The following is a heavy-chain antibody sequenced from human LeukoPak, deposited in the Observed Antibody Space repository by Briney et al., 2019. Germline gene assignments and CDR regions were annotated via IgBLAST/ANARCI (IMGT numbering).Heavy chain of an antibody. J-gene: IGHJ4*02. CDR3: ASRYFCSSTSCYTFDY. D-gene: IGHD2-2*02. CDR1: YGSISTYL. Sequence: SEALSLTCTVSYGSISTYLWNWVRQPAGKGLEWIGRIFASGSTFYNPSLKSRVTISVDTSKNQFSLKLNSVTAADTAVYYCASRYFCSSTSCYTFDYWGQGTLVTVSS. CDR2: IFASGST. V-gene: IGHV4-4*07.